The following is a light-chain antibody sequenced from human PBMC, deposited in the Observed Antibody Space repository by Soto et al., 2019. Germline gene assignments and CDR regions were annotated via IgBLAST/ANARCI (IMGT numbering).Light chain of an antibody. V-gene: IGLV3-21*01. CDR2: YDG. CDR1: DIATKS. J-gene: IGLJ2*01. Sequence: SYELTQPPSVSVAPGKTARITCGGNDIATKSVHWYLQKPGQAPVLVIYYDGDRPSGVPERFSGSNSENTATLTISRVEAGVGANFYWRVGKMVSDHVVFGGGTRVTFL. CDR3: RVGKMVSDHVV.